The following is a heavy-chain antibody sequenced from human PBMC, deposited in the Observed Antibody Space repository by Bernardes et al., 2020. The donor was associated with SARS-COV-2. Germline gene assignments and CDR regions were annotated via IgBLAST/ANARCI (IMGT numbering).Heavy chain of an antibody. Sequence: GGSLRLSCAASGFIFSSYAMSWVRQAPGKGLEWVSSISGSGGSTYYADSVKGRFTISRDNSKNTLYLQMNSLSAEDTAVYYCAKGPPYYYYYDSSGYLDYWGQGTLVTVSS. D-gene: IGHD3-22*01. J-gene: IGHJ4*02. CDR2: ISGSGGST. CDR1: GFIFSSYA. CDR3: AKGPPYYYYYDSSGYLDY. V-gene: IGHV3-23*01.